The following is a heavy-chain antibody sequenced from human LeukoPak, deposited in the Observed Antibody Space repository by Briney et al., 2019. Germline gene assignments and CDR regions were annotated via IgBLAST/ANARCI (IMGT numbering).Heavy chain of an antibody. CDR1: GYTFTGYY. CDR3: ARVVYYGSGSYADY. J-gene: IGHJ4*02. Sequence: GASVKVSCTASGYTFTGYYMHWVRQAPGQGPEWMGRVNPNSGGTNYAQKFQGRVTMTRDTSISTAYMELSRLRSDDTAVYYCARVVYYGSGSYADYWGQGTLVTVSS. D-gene: IGHD3-10*01. V-gene: IGHV1-2*06. CDR2: VNPNSGGT.